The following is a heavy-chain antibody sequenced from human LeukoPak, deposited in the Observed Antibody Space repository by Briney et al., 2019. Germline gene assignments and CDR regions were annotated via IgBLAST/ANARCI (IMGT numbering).Heavy chain of an antibody. Sequence: GGSLRLSCAASGFTFSSYEMNWVRQAPGKGLEWVSYISSSGSTLYYADSVKGRFTISRDNAKNSLYLQMNSLRAEDTAVYYCARVITPYGMDVWGQGTTVTVSS. CDR2: ISSSGSTL. CDR1: GFTFSSYE. V-gene: IGHV3-48*03. CDR3: ARVITPYGMDV. D-gene: IGHD3-22*01. J-gene: IGHJ6*02.